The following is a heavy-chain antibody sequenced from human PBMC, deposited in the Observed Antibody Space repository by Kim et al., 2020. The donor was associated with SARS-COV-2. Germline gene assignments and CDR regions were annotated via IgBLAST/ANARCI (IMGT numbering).Heavy chain of an antibody. J-gene: IGHJ6*02. Sequence: SETLSLTCTVSGGSISSGGYYWSWIRQHPGKGLEWIGYIYYSGSTYYNPSLKSRVTISVDTSKNQFSLKLSSVTAADTAVYYCARVRCSSTSCHPYYYYSMDVWGQGTTVTVSS. CDR3: ARVRCSSTSCHPYYYYSMDV. V-gene: IGHV4-31*03. CDR2: IYYSGST. D-gene: IGHD2-2*01. CDR1: GGSISSGGYY.